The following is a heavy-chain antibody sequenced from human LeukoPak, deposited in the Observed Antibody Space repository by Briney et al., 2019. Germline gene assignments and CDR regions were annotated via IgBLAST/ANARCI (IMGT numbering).Heavy chain of an antibody. CDR3: ARVRITIFGVVISYYGMDV. J-gene: IGHJ6*02. CDR2: INHSGST. CDR1: GGSFSGYY. Sequence: SETLSLTCAVYGGSFSGYYWSWIRQPPGKGLEWIGEINHSGSTNYNPSLKSRVTISVDTSKNQFSLKLSSVTAADTAVYYCARVRITIFGVVISYYGMDVWGQGTTVTVSS. V-gene: IGHV4-34*01. D-gene: IGHD3-3*01.